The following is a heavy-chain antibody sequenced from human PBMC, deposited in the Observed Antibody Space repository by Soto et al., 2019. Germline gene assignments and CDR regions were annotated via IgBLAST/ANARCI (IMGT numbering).Heavy chain of an antibody. V-gene: IGHV4-61*01. CDR2: IYYTGGT. D-gene: IGHD3-10*01. CDR3: ETVRGWFGSGAFSLKFDI. Sequence: QVQLQESGPGLVRPSETLSLTCSVSGGSVRSGSYYWAWIRQPAGKALEWIGHIYYTGGTHYNPSLATPITMSIDQSIRQLSLRLKSAAAADTAAYYCETVRGWFGSGAFSLKFDICGQAVVVTVSS. J-gene: IGHJ4*02. CDR1: GGSVRSGSYY.